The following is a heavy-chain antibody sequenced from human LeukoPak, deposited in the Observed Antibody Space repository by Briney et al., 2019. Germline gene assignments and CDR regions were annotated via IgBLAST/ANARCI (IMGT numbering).Heavy chain of an antibody. CDR1: GSTFSDYS. CDR2: ISSTSSYI. D-gene: IGHD5-18*01. J-gene: IGHJ5*02. Sequence: PGGSLRLSCAASGSTFSDYSMHWVRQAPGKGLEWVSCISSTSSYIYYADSVRGRFTISRDNAKNSLYLQMNSLRAEDTAVYYCARGQLWQTGWFDPWGQGTLVTVSS. V-gene: IGHV3-21*01. CDR3: ARGQLWQTGWFDP.